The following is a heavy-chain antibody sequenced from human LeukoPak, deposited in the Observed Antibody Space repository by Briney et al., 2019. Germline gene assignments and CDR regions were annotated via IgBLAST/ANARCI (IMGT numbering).Heavy chain of an antibody. CDR3: ARVPTDIAVAGTMIDY. V-gene: IGHV1-18*01. D-gene: IGHD6-13*01. Sequence: ASVKVSCKASGYTFTSYGISWVRQAPGQGLEWMGWISSYNGNTNYAQKLQGRVTMTTDTSTSTAYMELRSLRSDDTAVYYCARVPTDIAVAGTMIDYWGQGTLVTVSS. CDR1: GYTFTSYG. J-gene: IGHJ4*02. CDR2: ISSYNGNT.